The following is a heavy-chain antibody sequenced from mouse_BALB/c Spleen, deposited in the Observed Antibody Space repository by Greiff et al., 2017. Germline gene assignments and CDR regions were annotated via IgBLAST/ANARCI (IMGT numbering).Heavy chain of an antibody. CDR2: IRSKSNNYAT. V-gene: IGHV10-1*02. Sequence: EVKLEESGGGLVQPKGSLKLSCAASGFTFNTYAMNWVRQAPGKGLEWVARIRSKSNNYATYYADSVKDRFTISRDDSQSMLYLQMNNLKTEDTAMYYCVRNSWYFDVWGAGTTVTVSS. CDR3: VRNSWYFDV. J-gene: IGHJ1*01. CDR1: GFTFNTYA.